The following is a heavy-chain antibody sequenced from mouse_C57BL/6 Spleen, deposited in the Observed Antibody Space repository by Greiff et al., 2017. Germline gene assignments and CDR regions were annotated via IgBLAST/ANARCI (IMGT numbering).Heavy chain of an antibody. CDR1: GYSFTGYY. Sequence: DVKLQESGPELVKPGASVKISCKASGYSFTGYYMSWVKQSPEKSLEWIGEINPSTGGTTYNQKFKAKATLTVDKSSSTAYMQLKSLTSEDSAVYYCARPEYGNYYAMDYWGQGTSVTVSS. CDR3: ARPEYGNYYAMDY. D-gene: IGHD2-1*01. CDR2: INPSTGGT. J-gene: IGHJ4*01. V-gene: IGHV1-42*01.